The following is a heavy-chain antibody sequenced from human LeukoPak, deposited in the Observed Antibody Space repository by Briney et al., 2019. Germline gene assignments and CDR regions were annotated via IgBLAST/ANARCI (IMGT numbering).Heavy chain of an antibody. CDR3: ARDCSGGSCYSPYYYYYYYGMDV. D-gene: IGHD2-15*01. CDR2: IYTSGST. V-gene: IGHV4-4*07. Sequence: SETLSLTCTVSGGSISSYYWSWIRQPAGKGLEWIGRIYTSGSTNYNPSLKSRVTMSVDTSKNQFSLKLSSVTAADTAVYYCARDCSGGSCYSPYYYYYYYGMDVWGQGTTVTVSS. J-gene: IGHJ6*02. CDR1: GGSISSYY.